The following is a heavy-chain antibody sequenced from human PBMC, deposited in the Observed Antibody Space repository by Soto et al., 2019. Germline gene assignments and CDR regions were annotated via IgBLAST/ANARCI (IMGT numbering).Heavy chain of an antibody. CDR2: IWYDGSNK. J-gene: IGHJ5*02. CDR3: ARDLYSYGRGAVLWFDP. D-gene: IGHD5-18*01. V-gene: IGHV3-33*01. Sequence: PGGSLRLSCAASGFTFSSYGMHWVRQAPGKGLEWVAVIWYDGSNKYYADSVKGRFTISRDNSKNTLYLQMNSLRAEDTAVYYCARDLYSYGRGAVLWFDPWGQGTLVTVSS. CDR1: GFTFSSYG.